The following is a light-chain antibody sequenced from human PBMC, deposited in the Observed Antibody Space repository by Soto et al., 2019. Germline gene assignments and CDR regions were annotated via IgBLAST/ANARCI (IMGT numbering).Light chain of an antibody. CDR1: NIGSKN. J-gene: IGLJ2*01. CDR2: RDS. V-gene: IGLV3-9*01. CDR3: QVWDSSTVV. Sequence: SYELTQPLSVSMALGQTARITCGGNNIGSKNVHWYQQKPGQAPVLVIYRDSNRPSGIPERLSGSNSGNTATLTISRAQGGDEADYYCQVWDSSTVVFGGGTKLTVL.